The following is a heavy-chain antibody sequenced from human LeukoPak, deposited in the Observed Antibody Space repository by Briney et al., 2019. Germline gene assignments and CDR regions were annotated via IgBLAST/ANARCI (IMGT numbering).Heavy chain of an antibody. D-gene: IGHD2-15*01. V-gene: IGHV3-48*04. CDR1: GFTFSSYG. J-gene: IGHJ4*02. Sequence: GGSLRLSCAASGFTFSSYGMNWIRQAPGKGLEWVSYITSSGSTVYYADSVKGRFTISRDNAKNSLYLQMNSLRAEDTAVYNCARSYGAAFDYWGQGTRVTVSS. CDR3: ARSYGAAFDY. CDR2: ITSSGSTV.